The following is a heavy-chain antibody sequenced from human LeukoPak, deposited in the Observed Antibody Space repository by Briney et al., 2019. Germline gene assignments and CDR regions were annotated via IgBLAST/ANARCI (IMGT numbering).Heavy chain of an antibody. CDR1: GGSISSGSYY. V-gene: IGHV4-61*02. CDR2: FYTSGST. J-gene: IGHJ6*03. CDR3: AAAAALSLYYYMDV. Sequence: SQTLSLTCTVSGGSISSGSYYWSWIRQPAGKGLEWIGRFYTSGSTNYNPSLKSRVTISVDTSKNQFSLKLNSVTAADTAVYYCAAAAALSLYYYMDVWGKGTTVTISS. D-gene: IGHD6-13*01.